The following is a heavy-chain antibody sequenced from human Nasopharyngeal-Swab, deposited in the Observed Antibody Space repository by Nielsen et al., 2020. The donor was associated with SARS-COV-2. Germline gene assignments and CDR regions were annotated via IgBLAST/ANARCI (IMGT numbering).Heavy chain of an antibody. Sequence: GESLKTSCAASGFTFSSYWMSWVRQAPGTGLEWVANIKQDGSEKYYVDSVKGRFTISRDNAKNSLYLQMNSLRAEDTAVYYCARAHRLDYWGQGTLVTVSS. J-gene: IGHJ4*02. CDR1: GFTFSSYW. D-gene: IGHD1-14*01. V-gene: IGHV3-7*01. CDR2: IKQDGSEK. CDR3: ARAHRLDY.